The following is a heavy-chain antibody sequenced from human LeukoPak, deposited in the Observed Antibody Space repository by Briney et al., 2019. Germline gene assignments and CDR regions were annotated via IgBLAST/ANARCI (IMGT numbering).Heavy chain of an antibody. D-gene: IGHD1-1*01. CDR1: AYSSNNYW. CDR2: VYPGDSEI. Sequence: GESLKISCKASAYSSNNYWIGWVRQMPAKGLEWMGSVYPGDSEIRYSPSFESQVTISANKSTSTAYLQWGNLKASDTAIYYCATYRPNWYPPHYWGQGALVTVSS. J-gene: IGHJ4*02. CDR3: ATYRPNWYPPHY. V-gene: IGHV5-51*01.